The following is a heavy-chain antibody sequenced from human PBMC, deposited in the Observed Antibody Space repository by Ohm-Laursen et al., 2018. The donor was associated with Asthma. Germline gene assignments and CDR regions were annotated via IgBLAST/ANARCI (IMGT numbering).Heavy chain of an antibody. CDR1: GGSFSDYS. V-gene: IGHV4-34*01. CDR3: ARGVTFDY. CDR2: INHSGST. J-gene: IGHJ4*02. D-gene: IGHD2-21*02. Sequence: TLSLTCVVYGGSFSDYSWSWIRQPPGKGLEWIGEINHSGSTNYNPSLKSRVTISVDTSKKQFSLKLSSVTAADTAVYYCARGVTFDYWGQGTLVTVSS.